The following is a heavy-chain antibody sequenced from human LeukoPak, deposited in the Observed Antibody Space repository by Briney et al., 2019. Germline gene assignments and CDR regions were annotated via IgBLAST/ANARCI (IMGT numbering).Heavy chain of an antibody. Sequence: ASVKVSCKASGYTFTGYYMHWVRQAPGQGLEWMGIINPSGGSTSYAQKFQGRVTMTRDTSTSTVYMELSSLRSEDTAVYYCARAVVVVPAAIRFDPWGQGTLVTVSS. CDR1: GYTFTGYY. D-gene: IGHD2-2*02. CDR3: ARAVVVVPAAIRFDP. V-gene: IGHV1-46*01. CDR2: INPSGGST. J-gene: IGHJ5*02.